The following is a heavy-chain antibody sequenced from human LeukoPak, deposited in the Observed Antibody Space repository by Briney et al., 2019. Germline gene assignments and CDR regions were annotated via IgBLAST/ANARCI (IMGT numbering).Heavy chain of an antibody. Sequence: PSETLSLTCAVSGGSISSGGYSWSWIRQPPGKGLEWVWYIYHSGSTYYNPSLKSRVTISVDRSKNQFSLKLSSVTAADTAVYYCAREGGSGSLDYWGQGTLVTVSS. CDR1: GGSISSGGYS. CDR2: IYHSGST. J-gene: IGHJ4*02. V-gene: IGHV4-30-2*01. CDR3: AREGGSGSLDY. D-gene: IGHD3-10*01.